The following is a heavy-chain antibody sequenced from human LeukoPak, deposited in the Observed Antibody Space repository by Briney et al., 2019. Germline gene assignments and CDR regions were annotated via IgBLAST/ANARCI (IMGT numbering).Heavy chain of an antibody. V-gene: IGHV3-66*04. J-gene: IGHJ4*02. CDR2: IYAGDTI. CDR3: ARRAGGYSHPYDY. CDR1: GFSVRNNY. Sequence: GVSLRLSCVVSGFSVRNNYVSWVRQAPGKGLEWVSVIYAGDTIHYADSVKGRFTISRDNSKNTVYLQMNSLRAEDTAVYYCARRAGGYSHPYDYWGQGTLVTVSS. D-gene: IGHD4-23*01.